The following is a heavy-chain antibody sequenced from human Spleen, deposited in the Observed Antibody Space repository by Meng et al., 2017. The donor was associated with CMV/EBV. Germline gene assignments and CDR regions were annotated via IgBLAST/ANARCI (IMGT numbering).Heavy chain of an antibody. J-gene: IGHJ6*02. Sequence: SSNYMSWVRQAPGKGLEWVSVIYSGGRTYYADSVKGRFTISRDNSKNTLYLQMNSLRAEDTAVYYCARELMTTVTKTYYYYYGMDVWGQGTTVTVSS. CDR3: ARELMTTVTKTYYYYYGMDV. CDR1: SSNY. CDR2: IYSGGRT. D-gene: IGHD4-17*01. V-gene: IGHV3-53*05.